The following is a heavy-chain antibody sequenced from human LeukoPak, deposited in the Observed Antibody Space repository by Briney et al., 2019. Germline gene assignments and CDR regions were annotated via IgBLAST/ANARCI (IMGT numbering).Heavy chain of an antibody. Sequence: GGSLRLSCAASGFTFSSYAMSWVRQATGKGLEWVSAISGSGGSTYYADSVKGRFTISRDNSKNTLYLQMNSLRAEDTAVYYCAKVRRCSGGSGDRYYFDYWGQGTLVTVSS. J-gene: IGHJ4*02. D-gene: IGHD2-15*01. V-gene: IGHV3-23*01. CDR2: ISGSGGST. CDR3: AKVRRCSGGSGDRYYFDY. CDR1: GFTFSSYA.